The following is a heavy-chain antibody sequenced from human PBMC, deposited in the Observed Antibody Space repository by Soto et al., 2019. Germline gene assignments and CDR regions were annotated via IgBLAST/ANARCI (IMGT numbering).Heavy chain of an antibody. Sequence: QVQLVQSGAEVKKPGSSVKVSCKASGCTFSSYAISWVRQAPGQGLEWMGGIIPIFGTANYAQKFQGRVTITADESTSTAYMELSSLRSEDTAVYYCARGYCTTGVCYYYYYGMDVWGQGTTVTVSS. CDR2: IIPIFGTA. D-gene: IGHD2-8*01. V-gene: IGHV1-69*01. CDR1: GCTFSSYA. J-gene: IGHJ6*02. CDR3: ARGYCTTGVCYYYYYGMDV.